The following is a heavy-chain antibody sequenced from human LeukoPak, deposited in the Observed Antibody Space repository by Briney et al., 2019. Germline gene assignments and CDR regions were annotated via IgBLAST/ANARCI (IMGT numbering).Heavy chain of an antibody. J-gene: IGHJ4*02. Sequence: SETLSLTCAVYGGSFSGYYWSWIRQPPGKGLEWIGEINHSGSTNYNPSLKSRVTISVDTSKNQFSLKLSSVTAADTAVYYCARTASGRLSLYLFDYWGQGTLVTVSS. CDR1: GGSFSGYY. D-gene: IGHD3-16*02. CDR2: INHSGST. V-gene: IGHV4-34*01. CDR3: ARTASGRLSLYLFDY.